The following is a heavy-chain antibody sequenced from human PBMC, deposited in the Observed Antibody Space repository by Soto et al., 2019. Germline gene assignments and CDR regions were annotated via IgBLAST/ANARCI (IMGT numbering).Heavy chain of an antibody. CDR1: GDTFSSYA. D-gene: IGHD3-22*01. J-gene: IGHJ4*02. CDR3: ARVGPAHYYDSSGYYSPLDC. V-gene: IGHV1-69*01. Sequence: QVQLVQSGAEVKKPGSSVKVSCKASGDTFSSYAINWVRQAPGQGLEWMGGIIPMFGTANYAQKFKGRVTVTAGEGTCTVYMGLSSLGSEEPAVYYCARVGPAHYYDSSGYYSPLDCWGQGTLVTVSS. CDR2: IIPMFGTA.